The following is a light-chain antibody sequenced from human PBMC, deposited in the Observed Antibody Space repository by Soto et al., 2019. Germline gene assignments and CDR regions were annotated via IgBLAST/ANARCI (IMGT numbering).Light chain of an antibody. CDR3: QQYVTSSPRT. CDR1: QSVSSRY. J-gene: IGKJ1*01. V-gene: IGKV3-20*01. Sequence: TQSPSSLSASVGDRVTITCRASQSVSSRYLAWYQQKPGQAPRLLMYGISRRATGIPDRFSGSGSGTDFTLTITRLEPEDFAVYYCQQYVTSSPRTFGQGTKVDIK. CDR2: GIS.